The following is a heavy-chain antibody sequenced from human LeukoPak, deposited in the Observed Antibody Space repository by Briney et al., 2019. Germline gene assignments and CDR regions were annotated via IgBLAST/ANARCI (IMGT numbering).Heavy chain of an antibody. J-gene: IGHJ3*01. V-gene: IGHV4-59*01. Sequence: SETLSLTCTVSGDSINDYYWSWTRQPPGKGLEYIGYIFYTGRTIYSPSFTSRVAISLDASKNQFSLNLRSVTAADTAVYYCARGGLLTGFSTQGALHVWGPGTMVTVSS. CDR3: ARGGLLTGFSTQGALHV. CDR2: IFYTGRT. D-gene: IGHD3/OR15-3a*01. CDR1: GDSINDYY.